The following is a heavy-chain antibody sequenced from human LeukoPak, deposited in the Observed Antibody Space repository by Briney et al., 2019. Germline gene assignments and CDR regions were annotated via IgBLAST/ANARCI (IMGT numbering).Heavy chain of an antibody. CDR3: ATLPYCSSTSCYDY. Sequence: PGGSLRLSCAASGFTFTNYWMSCVRQAPGKGLEWVANIKQDGSEKYYVDSVKGRFTISRDNAKNSLYLQMSSLRAEDTALYYCATLPYCSSTSCYDYWGQGTLVTVSS. D-gene: IGHD2-2*01. J-gene: IGHJ4*02. CDR1: GFTFTNYW. V-gene: IGHV3-7*01. CDR2: IKQDGSEK.